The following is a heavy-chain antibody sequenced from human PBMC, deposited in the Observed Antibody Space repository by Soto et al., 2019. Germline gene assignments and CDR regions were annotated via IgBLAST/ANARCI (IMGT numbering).Heavy chain of an antibody. CDR3: ARVVRGVVNWFDP. J-gene: IGHJ5*02. CDR1: GDTFTNFG. D-gene: IGHD3-10*01. CDR2: IATYNTNR. Sequence: GPEVKKPGASITVSCKTSGDTFTNFGLSWVRQAPGRGLEWMGWIATYNTNRNYAQKFQGRLTLSTDTSTSTAYMELKSLGYDDTAIYYCARVVRGVVNWFDPWGQGTLVTVSS. V-gene: IGHV1-18*01.